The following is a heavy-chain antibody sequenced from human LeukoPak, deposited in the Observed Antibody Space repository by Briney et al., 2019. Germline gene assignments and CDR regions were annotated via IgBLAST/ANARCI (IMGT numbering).Heavy chain of an antibody. D-gene: IGHD1-26*01. CDR3: ARILGAPSGSYYAGYYYGMDV. CDR2: ISSSSSYI. J-gene: IGHJ6*02. Sequence: GGSLRLSCAASGFTFSSYSMNWVRQAPGKGLEWVSSISSSSSYIYYADSVKGRFTISRDNAKNSLYLQMNSLRAEDTAVYYCARILGAPSGSYYAGYYYGMDVWGQGTTVTVSS. CDR1: GFTFSSYS. V-gene: IGHV3-21*01.